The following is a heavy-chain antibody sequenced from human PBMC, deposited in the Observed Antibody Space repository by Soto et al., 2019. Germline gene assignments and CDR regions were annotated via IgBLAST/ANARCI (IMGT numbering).Heavy chain of an antibody. D-gene: IGHD3-22*01. CDR3: ARGDHYYDSSGYSGPFLAGYYLDY. V-gene: IGHV1-69*13. J-gene: IGHJ4*02. CDR2: IIPIFGTA. Sequence: SVKVSCTASGGTFSSYAISWVRQAPGQGLEWMGGIIPIFGTANYAQKFQGRVTITADESTSTAYMELSSLRSEDTALYYCARGDHYYDSSGYSGPFLAGYYLDYWGQGTLVTVSS. CDR1: GGTFSSYA.